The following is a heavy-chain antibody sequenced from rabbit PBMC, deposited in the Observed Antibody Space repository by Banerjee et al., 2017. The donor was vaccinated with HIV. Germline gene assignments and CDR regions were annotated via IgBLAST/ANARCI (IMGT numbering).Heavy chain of an antibody. D-gene: IGHD1-1*01. CDR2: IDSNSNK. V-gene: IGHV1S43*01. J-gene: IGHJ6*01. CDR1: GFDLSSYY. Sequence: QEQLEESGGGLVKPGGTLTLTCKASGFDLSSYYMCWVRQAPGKGLEWIGCIDSNSNKWYASWVNGRFTISRSTSLNTVDLKVTSLTGANTATYFCARVASSGGYRYYGMDLWGPGTLVTVS. CDR3: ARVASSGGYRYYGMDL.